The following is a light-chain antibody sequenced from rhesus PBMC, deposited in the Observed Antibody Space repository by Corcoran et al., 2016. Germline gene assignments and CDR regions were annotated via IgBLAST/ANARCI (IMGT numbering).Light chain of an antibody. Sequence: ETVLTQSPATLSLSPGERATLSCRASQSVGSYLAWYQQIPGQAPWLLIYGASSRSTGIPDRFSGSGSGTDFTLTISSLEPEDVAIYYCQQSSTLWTFGQGTKVEIK. J-gene: IGKJ1*01. V-gene: IGKV3-24*04. CDR3: QQSSTLWT. CDR2: GAS. CDR1: QSVGSY.